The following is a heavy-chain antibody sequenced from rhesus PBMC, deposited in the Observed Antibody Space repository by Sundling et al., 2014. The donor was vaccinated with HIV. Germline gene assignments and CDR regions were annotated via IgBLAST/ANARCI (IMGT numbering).Heavy chain of an antibody. D-gene: IGHD6-31*01. J-gene: IGHJ4*01. CDR1: GFTFSSYG. CDR3: AKDLEDSSGCSDY. V-gene: IGHV3S42*01. CDR2: INNDGGST. Sequence: QLVETGGGLVQPGGSLKLSCAASGFTFSSYGMSWVRQAPGKGLEWVSLINNDGGSTYYTDSVKGRFTISRDNSKNTLSLQMNSLRAEDTAVYYCAKDLEDSSGCSDYWGQGSPGHRLL.